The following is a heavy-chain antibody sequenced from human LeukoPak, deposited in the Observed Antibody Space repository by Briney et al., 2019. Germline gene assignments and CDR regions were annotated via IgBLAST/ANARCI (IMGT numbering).Heavy chain of an antibody. J-gene: IGHJ4*02. Sequence: PGRSLRLSCAASGFTLSSNAMHWVRQAPGKGLEWVAVISYDGSNKYYADSVKGRFTISRDSSKNTLYLQMSSLRAEDTAVYYCAREMATTENFDYWGQGALVTVSS. D-gene: IGHD5-12*01. CDR1: GFTLSSNA. CDR2: ISYDGSNK. V-gene: IGHV3-30-3*01. CDR3: AREMATTENFDY.